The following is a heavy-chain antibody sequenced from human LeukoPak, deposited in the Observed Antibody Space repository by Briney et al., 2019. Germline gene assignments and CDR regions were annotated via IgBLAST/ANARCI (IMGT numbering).Heavy chain of an antibody. D-gene: IGHD3-10*01. Sequence: ASVKVSCKASGYTFTSYDINWVRQATGQGLGWMGWMNPNSGNTGYAQKFQGRVTMTRNTSISTAYMELSSLRSEDTAVYYCARVPAVRGVIIKRNNWFDPWGQGTLVTVSS. CDR1: GYTFTSYD. J-gene: IGHJ5*02. CDR3: ARVPAVRGVIIKRNNWFDP. CDR2: MNPNSGNT. V-gene: IGHV1-8*01.